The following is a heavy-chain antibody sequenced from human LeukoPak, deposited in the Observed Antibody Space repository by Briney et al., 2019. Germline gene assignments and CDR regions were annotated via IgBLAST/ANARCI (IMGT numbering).Heavy chain of an antibody. J-gene: IGHJ4*02. CDR2: IYYSGST. CDR1: GGSISSYY. CDR3: ARAIGYYDILTGYYSAYYFDY. Sequence: PSETLSLTCTVSGGSISSYYWSWIRQPPGKGLEWIGYIYYSGSTNYNPSLKSRVTISVDTSKNQFSLKLSSVTAADTAVYYCARAIGYYDILTGYYSAYYFDYWGQGTLVTVSS. V-gene: IGHV4-59*01. D-gene: IGHD3-9*01.